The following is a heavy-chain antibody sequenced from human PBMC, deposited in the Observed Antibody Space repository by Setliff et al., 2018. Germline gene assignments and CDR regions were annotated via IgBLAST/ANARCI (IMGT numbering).Heavy chain of an antibody. D-gene: IGHD3-10*01. CDR1: GGTFSSYG. CDR2: TIPVFGTT. CDR3: ARSFYGCFNY. Sequence: ASVKVSCKASGGTFSSYGISWVRQAPGQGLEWMGGTIPVFGTTDYAQKFQGRVTIMTDESTSTAYMELSSLTSDDTAVYYCARSFYGCFNYWGQGTLVTVSS. J-gene: IGHJ4*02. V-gene: IGHV1-69*05.